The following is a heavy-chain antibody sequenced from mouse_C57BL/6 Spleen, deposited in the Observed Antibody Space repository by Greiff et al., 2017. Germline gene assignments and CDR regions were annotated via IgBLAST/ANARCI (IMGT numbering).Heavy chain of an antibody. CDR1: GFSLTSYG. CDR3: ARRSITTVVATD. V-gene: IGHV2-2*01. D-gene: IGHD1-1*01. Sequence: QVQLQQSGPGLVQPSQSLSITCTVSGFSLTSYGVHLVRQSPGPGLEWLGVIWSVGRTAYNDAFISRLSISKDNSKSQVFFNMNSLQADDTAIYYCARRSITTVVATDWGQGTLVTVSA. J-gene: IGHJ3*01. CDR2: IWSVGRT.